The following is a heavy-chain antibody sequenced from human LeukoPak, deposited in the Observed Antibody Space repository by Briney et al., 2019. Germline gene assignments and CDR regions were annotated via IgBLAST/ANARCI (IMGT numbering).Heavy chain of an antibody. Sequence: GGSLRLSCAASGFTVSSNYMSWVRQAPGKGLEWVSAISGSGDSTYYADSVKGRFTISRDNSKNTLYLQVNSLRAEDTAVYYCVLRTPGNYLDYWGQGTLVTVSS. CDR3: VLRTPGNYLDY. V-gene: IGHV3-23*01. CDR2: ISGSGDST. D-gene: IGHD2/OR15-2a*01. J-gene: IGHJ4*02. CDR1: GFTVSSNY.